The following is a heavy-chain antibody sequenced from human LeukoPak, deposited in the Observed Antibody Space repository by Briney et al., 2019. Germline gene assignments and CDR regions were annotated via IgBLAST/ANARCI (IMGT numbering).Heavy chain of an antibody. CDR1: GGSISSSSYY. Sequence: PSETLSLTCTVSGGSISSSSYYWDWIRQSPGKGLEWLGSIYYVGSTYYNPSLESRVTISVDTSKNQFSLKSSSVTAADTAVHFCARDLGLRFLDVWGQGTTVTVSS. V-gene: IGHV4-39*02. CDR2: IYYVGST. D-gene: IGHD5-12*01. J-gene: IGHJ6*02. CDR3: ARDLGLRFLDV.